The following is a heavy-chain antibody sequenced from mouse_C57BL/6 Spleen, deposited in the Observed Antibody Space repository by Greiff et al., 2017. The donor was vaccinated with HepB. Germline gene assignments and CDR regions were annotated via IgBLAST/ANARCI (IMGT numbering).Heavy chain of an antibody. D-gene: IGHD2-4*01. CDR3: ASDYDGAWFAY. CDR1: GFTFSSYA. V-gene: IGHV5-4*03. CDR2: ISDGGSYT. Sequence: EVKLMESGGGLVKPGGSLKLSCAVSGFTFSSYAMSWVRQTPEKRLEWVATISDGGSYTYYPDNVKGRFTISRDNAKNNLYLQMSHLKSEDTAMYYCASDYDGAWFAYWGQGTLVTVSA. J-gene: IGHJ3*01.